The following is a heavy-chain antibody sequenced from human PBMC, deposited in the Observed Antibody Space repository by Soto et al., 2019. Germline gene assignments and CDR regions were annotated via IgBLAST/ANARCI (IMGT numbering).Heavy chain of an antibody. CDR1: GSTFSSYT. CDR3: ARRRYCGADCYSKYYYGMDV. D-gene: IGHD2-21*02. CDR2: IIPVLGVT. J-gene: IGHJ6*02. V-gene: IGHV1-69*02. Sequence: QVQLVQSGAEMKRPGSSVKVSCQASGSTFSSYTVSWVRQAPRQGLEWMGRIIPVLGVTNYAQKFKGRVTITADKSKTTAYMELSSLRSGDTAVYYCARRRYCGADCYSKYYYGMDVWGQGTTVTVSS.